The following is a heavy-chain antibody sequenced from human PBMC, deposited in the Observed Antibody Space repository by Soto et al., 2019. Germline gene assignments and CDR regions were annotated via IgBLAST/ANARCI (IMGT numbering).Heavy chain of an antibody. CDR1: GGSISSGGYY. D-gene: IGHD3-3*01. J-gene: IGHJ6*03. V-gene: IGHV4-31*03. Sequence: QVQLQESGPGLVKPSQTLSLTCTVSGGSISSGGYYWSWIRQHPGKGLEWIGYIYYSGSTYYNPSLKSRVNISVDTSKNQFSLKLSSVTAADTAVYYCARVSNDFWSGYYTGYYYYYMDVWGKGTTVTVSS. CDR3: ARVSNDFWSGYYTGYYYYYMDV. CDR2: IYYSGST.